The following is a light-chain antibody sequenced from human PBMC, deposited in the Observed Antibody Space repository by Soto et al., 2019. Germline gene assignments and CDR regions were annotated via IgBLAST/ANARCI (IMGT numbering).Light chain of an antibody. V-gene: IGKV3D-7*01. CDR1: QRVSSSY. Sequence: RVNLSCRVSQRVSSSYLAWYQQKPGQAPSLLIYGASTRATGIPARFSGSGSGTHFTLIFSLLQSEDFLFYYFQLYDLLLLTFPVGTKVDI. CDR3: QLYDLLLLT. CDR2: GAS. J-gene: IGKJ4*01.